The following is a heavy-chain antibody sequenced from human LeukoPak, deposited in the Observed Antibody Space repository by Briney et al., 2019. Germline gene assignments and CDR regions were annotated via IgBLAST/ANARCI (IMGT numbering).Heavy chain of an antibody. V-gene: IGHV1-2*02. D-gene: IGHD6-19*01. CDR2: INTKSGAT. CDR1: GYTFTGYC. J-gene: IGHJ4*02. CDR3: ARYSSGWYGDFYYFDY. Sequence: ASVKVSCKASGYTFTGYCMHWVRQAPGQGLEWLGWINTKSGATNYAQNFQGRVTMTRDTSMSTTYMELKRLRSGDTAIYFCARYSSGWYGDFYYFDYWGQGTLVTVSS.